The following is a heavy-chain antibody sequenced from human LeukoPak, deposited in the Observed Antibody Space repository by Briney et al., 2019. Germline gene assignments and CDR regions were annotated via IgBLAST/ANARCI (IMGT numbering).Heavy chain of an antibody. Sequence: GASVKVSCKVSGYTLTDLAIHWVRQAPGQGLERMGGVDPEDGGTIYDQTFQGRVTMTEDTSTDTDYTELSSLRSEDTAVYYCARAGDSSGNDLWGQGTLVTVSS. CDR2: VDPEDGGT. D-gene: IGHD3-22*01. CDR1: GYTLTDLA. J-gene: IGHJ5*02. V-gene: IGHV1-24*01. CDR3: ARAGDSSGNDL.